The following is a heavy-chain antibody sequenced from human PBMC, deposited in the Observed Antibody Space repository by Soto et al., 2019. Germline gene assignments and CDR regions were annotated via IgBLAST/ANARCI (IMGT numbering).Heavy chain of an antibody. D-gene: IGHD3-16*01. V-gene: IGHV3-66*01. J-gene: IGHJ4*02. CDR1: GFTVSNNY. CDR3: AAYSHKGY. CDR2: IYSGGST. Sequence: EEQLVESGGDLVQPGGSLRLSCAASGFTVSNNYMSWVRQAPGKGLEWVSLIYSGGSTYYADSEKGRFTISRNSSKNKLYLQMNRLRAEDTAMYYCAAYSHKGYWGQGTLVTVSS.